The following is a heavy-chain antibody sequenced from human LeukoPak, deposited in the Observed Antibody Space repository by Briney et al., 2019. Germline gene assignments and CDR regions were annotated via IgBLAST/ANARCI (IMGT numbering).Heavy chain of an antibody. CDR3: ARMYSGSCFDY. J-gene: IGHJ4*02. CDR2: IYYSGST. V-gene: IGHV4-59*01. CDR1: DGSISSYY. Sequence: SETLSLTCTVSDGSISSYYWSWIRQPPGKGLEWIGYIYYSGSTNYNPSLKSRVTISVDTSKNQFSLKLSSVTAADTAVYYCARMYSGSCFDYWGQGTLVTVSS. D-gene: IGHD1-26*01.